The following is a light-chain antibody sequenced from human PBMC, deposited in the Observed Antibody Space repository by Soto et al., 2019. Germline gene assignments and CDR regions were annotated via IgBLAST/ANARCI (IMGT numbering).Light chain of an antibody. CDR3: QQLNAYPHS. CDR2: DAS. V-gene: IGKV3-15*01. Sequence: EIVMTQSPATLSVSPGERATLSCRASQSVSSNLAWYQQKPGQAPRLLIYDASTRATGIPARFGGSGSGTEFTLTVSSLQPEDFATYYCQQLNAYPHSFGGGTKVDI. J-gene: IGKJ4*01. CDR1: QSVSSN.